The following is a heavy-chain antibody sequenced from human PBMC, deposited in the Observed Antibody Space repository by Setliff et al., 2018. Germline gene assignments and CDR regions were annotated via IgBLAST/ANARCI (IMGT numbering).Heavy chain of an antibody. J-gene: IGHJ4*02. CDR2: IGGRGIST. D-gene: IGHD3-3*01. V-gene: IGHV3-23*01. Sequence: GGSLRLSCAASGFTFSAHYMDWLRQAPGKGLEWVSGIGGRGISTYYADSVKGRFIISRDNSENTLYLQMNSLRAEDTAVYYCAKDPRGDYNFWSGYFGPYFDYWGQGTLVTVSS. CDR1: GFTFSAHY. CDR3: AKDPRGDYNFWSGYFGPYFDY.